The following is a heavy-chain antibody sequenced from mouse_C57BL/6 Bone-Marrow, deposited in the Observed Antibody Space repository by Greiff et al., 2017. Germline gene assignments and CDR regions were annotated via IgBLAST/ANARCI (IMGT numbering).Heavy chain of an antibody. D-gene: IGHD1-1*01. J-gene: IGHJ1*03. CDR3: ARGYYGSSLNWYFDV. Sequence: LQESGAELARPGASVKLSCKASGYTFTSYGISWVKQRTGQGLEWIGEIYPRSGNTYYNEKFKGKATLTADKSSSTAYMELRSLTSEDSAVYFCARGYYGSSLNWYFDVWGTGTTVTVSS. CDR1: GYTFTSYG. CDR2: IYPRSGNT. V-gene: IGHV1-81*01.